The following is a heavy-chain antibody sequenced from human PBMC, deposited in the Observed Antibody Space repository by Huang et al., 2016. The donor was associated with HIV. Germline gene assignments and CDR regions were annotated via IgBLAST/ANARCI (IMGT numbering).Heavy chain of an antibody. CDR2: IIPMFGTP. D-gene: IGHD4-17*01. Sequence: QVQLVQSGAEVKTPGSSVKVSCKASGGTFSKYASSWVRKAPGQGLEWRGGIIPMFGTPNYARKFQGRVTITADDSTRTTYVEVSSLRSEDTALYDCARGQLGSYGDYDVLYWGQGTLVTVSS. V-gene: IGHV1-69*13. CDR1: GGTFSKYA. J-gene: IGHJ4*02. CDR3: ARGQLGSYGDYDVLY.